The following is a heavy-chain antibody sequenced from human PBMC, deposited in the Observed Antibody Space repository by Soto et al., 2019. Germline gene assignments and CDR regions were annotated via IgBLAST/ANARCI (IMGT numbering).Heavy chain of an antibody. CDR1: GGSISSGGYY. D-gene: IGHD5-18*01. V-gene: IGHV4-31*03. CDR2: IYYSGST. Sequence: QVQLQESGPGLVKPSQTLSLTCTVSGGSISSGGYYWSWIRQHPGKGLEWIGYIYYSGSTYYNPSLKSRVTISVDTSKNQFSLKLSSVTAADTAVYYCAREIQLWLQELYGGNSNWFDPWGQGTLVTVSS. J-gene: IGHJ5*02. CDR3: AREIQLWLQELYGGNSNWFDP.